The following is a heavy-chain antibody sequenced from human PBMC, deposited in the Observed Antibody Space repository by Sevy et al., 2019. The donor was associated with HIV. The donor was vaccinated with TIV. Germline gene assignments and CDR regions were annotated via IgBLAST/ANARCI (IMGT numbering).Heavy chain of an antibody. CDR3: AAVVFTFGGGPYGYHYFMDG. J-gene: IGHJ6*03. Sequence: GGSLRLSCTASGFTFSSYDIHWVRKAPGKGLEWVAGISYDGRSKHYADSGKGRFTISRDNAKSTLYLQMDSLRVEEMVGFYCAAVVFTFGGGPYGYHYFMDGWGKGTTVTVS. CDR2: ISYDGRSK. D-gene: IGHD3-16*01. CDR1: GFTFSSYD. V-gene: IGHV3-30*03.